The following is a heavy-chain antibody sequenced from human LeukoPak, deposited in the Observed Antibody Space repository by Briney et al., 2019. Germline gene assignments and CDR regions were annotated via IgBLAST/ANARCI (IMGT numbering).Heavy chain of an antibody. CDR2: ISSSDSTI. Sequence: GGSLRLSCAASGFTFSDYYMSWIRQAPGKGLEWVSYISSSDSTIYSADSVKDRFTISRDNAKNSLYLQMNSLRAEDTAVYYCARLLMVRGVISHMDVWGKGTTVTVSS. J-gene: IGHJ6*03. D-gene: IGHD3-10*01. CDR1: GFTFSDYY. V-gene: IGHV3-11*04. CDR3: ARLLMVRGVISHMDV.